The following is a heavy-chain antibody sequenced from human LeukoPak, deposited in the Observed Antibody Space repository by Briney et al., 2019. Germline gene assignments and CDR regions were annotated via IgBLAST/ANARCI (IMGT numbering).Heavy chain of an antibody. CDR2: IKQDGSEK. D-gene: IGHD3-10*01. J-gene: IGHJ4*02. Sequence: AGGSLRLSCAASGFTFSSYWMSWVRQAPGKGLEWVANIKQDGSEKYYVDSVKGRFTISRDNAKNSLYLQMNSLRVEDTAVYFCVRDTYGPSDSWGQGTLVTVSS. V-gene: IGHV3-7*01. CDR3: VRDTYGPSDS. CDR1: GFTFSSYW.